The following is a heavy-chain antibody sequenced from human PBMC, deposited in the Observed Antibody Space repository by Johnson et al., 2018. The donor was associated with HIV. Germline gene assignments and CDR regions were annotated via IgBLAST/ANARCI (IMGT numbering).Heavy chain of an antibody. CDR2: ISSSGGTT. D-gene: IGHD1-26*01. CDR1: GFTFSSYG. CDR3: AKGLNSGSYFDDAFDL. V-gene: IGHV3-NL1*01. Sequence: QVQLVESGGGVVQPGGSLRLSCAASGFTFSSYGMHWVRQAPGKGLEWVSSISSSGGTTYYADSMKGRFTISRDNSKNTLYLQMNSLRADDTAIFYCAKGLNSGSYFDDAFDLWGQGTMVTVSS. J-gene: IGHJ3*01.